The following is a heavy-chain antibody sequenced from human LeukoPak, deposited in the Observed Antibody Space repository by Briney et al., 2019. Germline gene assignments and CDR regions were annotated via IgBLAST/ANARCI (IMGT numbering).Heavy chain of an antibody. Sequence: SETLSLTCAVYGGSFSGYYWSWIRQPPGKGLEWIGEINHSGSTNYNPSLKSRVTISVDTSKNQFSLKLSSVTAADTAVYYCARDREVVPYIPLDYWGQGTLVTVSS. CDR1: GGSFSGYY. J-gene: IGHJ4*02. CDR3: ARDREVVPYIPLDY. D-gene: IGHD3-22*01. V-gene: IGHV4-34*01. CDR2: INHSGST.